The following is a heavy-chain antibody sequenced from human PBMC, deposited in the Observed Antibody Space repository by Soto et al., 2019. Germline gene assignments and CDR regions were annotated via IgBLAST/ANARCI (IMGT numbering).Heavy chain of an antibody. CDR2: IYYNSNRI. V-gene: IGHV3-9*01. CDR1: GATLQDYA. J-gene: IGHJ6*04. CDR3: GKDISPGGMDV. Sequence: EVQLVESGGGLVQPGGSLRLSCAGSGATLQDYAMHWVRQAPGKGLEWVSGIYYNSNRIDYADSVKGRFTISRDNARYALYLQMNSLTTEDTAFYYCGKDISPGGMDVWGRGIMVTVSS.